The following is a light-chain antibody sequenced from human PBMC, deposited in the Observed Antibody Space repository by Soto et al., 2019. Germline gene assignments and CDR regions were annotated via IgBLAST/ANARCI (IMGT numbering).Light chain of an antibody. V-gene: IGLV1-47*02. CDR1: SSNIGSDY. J-gene: IGLJ2*01. CDR2: TDN. Sequence: QAVVIQPPSASGTPGQTVTISCSGSSSNIGSDYVYWYQQLPGTAPKLLIYTDNQRASGVPDRFSASKSGTSGSLAISGLRSEDEAEYFCAAWDDTLESVVFGGGTQLTVL. CDR3: AAWDDTLESVV.